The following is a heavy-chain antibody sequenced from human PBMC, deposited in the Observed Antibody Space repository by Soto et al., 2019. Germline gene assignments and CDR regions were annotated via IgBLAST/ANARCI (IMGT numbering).Heavy chain of an antibody. J-gene: IGHJ4*02. V-gene: IGHV4-59*01. D-gene: IGHD6-25*01. CDR3: ARATHPGSFDY. Sequence: SETLSLTCTVSGGSISSYYWSWIRQPPGKGLEWIGYIYYSGSTNYNPSLKSRVTISVDTSENQFSLKLSSVTAADTAVYYCARATHPGSFDYWGQGTLVTVSS. CDR2: IYYSGST. CDR1: GGSISSYY.